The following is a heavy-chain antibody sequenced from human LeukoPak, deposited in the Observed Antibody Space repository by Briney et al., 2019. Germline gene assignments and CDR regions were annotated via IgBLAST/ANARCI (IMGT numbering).Heavy chain of an antibody. J-gene: IGHJ3*02. CDR3: AKGGTYSSSFRPAFAFDI. Sequence: GGSLRLSCAASGFTFDDFGMSWVRHVPGKGLEWVAGINWSGDSIHYVDSVKGRFTISRDNAKKSVFLQMNSLRAEDTAVYYCAKGGTYSSSFRPAFAFDIWGQGTMVTVSS. CDR1: GFTFDDFG. D-gene: IGHD6-6*01. CDR2: INWSGDSI. V-gene: IGHV3-20*04.